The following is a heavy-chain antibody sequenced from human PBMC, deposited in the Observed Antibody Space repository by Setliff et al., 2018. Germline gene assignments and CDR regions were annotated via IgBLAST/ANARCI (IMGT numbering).Heavy chain of an antibody. V-gene: IGHV4-4*08. CDR2: IFSDGTT. J-gene: IGHJ6*02. CDR1: GDSINNFY. CDR3: VRDRTAYSYGLDV. Sequence: KPSETLSLTCSVSGDSINNFYWNWIRQSPGTGLEWIGYIFSDGTTYYNPSLKSRVAMSVDTSKNQFALNLRSVTAADAAVYYCVRDRTAYSYGLDVWGQGTTVIVSS. D-gene: IGHD5-18*01.